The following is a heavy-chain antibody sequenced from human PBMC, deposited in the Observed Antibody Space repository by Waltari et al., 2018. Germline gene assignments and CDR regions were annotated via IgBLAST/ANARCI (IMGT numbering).Heavy chain of an antibody. Sequence: QVQLVQSGAEVKKPGSSVKVSCKASGGTFSSYAISWVRQATGQGLEWMGGMIPIFGTANYAQKFQGRVTITTDESTSTAYMELSSLRSEDTAVYYCARDGGILEAFDIWGQGTMVTVSS. V-gene: IGHV1-69*05. CDR1: GGTFSSYA. D-gene: IGHD2-15*01. CDR3: ARDGGILEAFDI. J-gene: IGHJ3*02. CDR2: MIPIFGTA.